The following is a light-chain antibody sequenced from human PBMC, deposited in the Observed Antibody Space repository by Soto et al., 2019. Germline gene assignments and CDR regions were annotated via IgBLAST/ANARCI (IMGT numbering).Light chain of an antibody. Sequence: EIVLTQSPATLSLSPGERATLSCRASQSVGSFLAWYQQKSGQTPRLLIYATSNRGTGIPDRFSGSGSGTDFTLTISRLEPEDFAVYYCQHYDTSPAFGQGTKVEIK. J-gene: IGKJ1*01. CDR2: ATS. V-gene: IGKV3-20*01. CDR3: QHYDTSPA. CDR1: QSVGSF.